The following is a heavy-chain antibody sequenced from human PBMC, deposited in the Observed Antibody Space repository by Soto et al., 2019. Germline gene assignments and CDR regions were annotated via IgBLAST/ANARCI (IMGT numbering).Heavy chain of an antibody. Sequence: PGGSLRLSCAASGFTLSSNVMHWVRQAPGKGLEWVSSISSSSSYIYYADSVKGRFTISRDNAKNSLYLQMNSLRAEDTAVYYCARDCYDSLTGYSIAAFDLWGQGTMVTVSS. D-gene: IGHD3-9*01. J-gene: IGHJ3*01. V-gene: IGHV3-21*01. CDR2: ISSSSSYI. CDR3: ARDCYDSLTGYSIAAFDL. CDR1: GFTLSSNV.